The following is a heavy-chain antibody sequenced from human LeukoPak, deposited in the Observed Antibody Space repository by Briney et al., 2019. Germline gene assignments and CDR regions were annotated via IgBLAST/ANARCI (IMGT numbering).Heavy chain of an antibody. V-gene: IGHV3-53*01. Sequence: GGSPRLSCAASGFIVSSDFMSWVRQAPGKGLEWVSLISSDGATYYADSVKGRFTISRDSFKNTLSLQMNSLRAEDTAVYYCATSRGASWGPGTLVTVSS. CDR3: ATSRGAS. CDR1: GFIVSSDF. CDR2: ISSDGAT. J-gene: IGHJ5*02. D-gene: IGHD3-16*01.